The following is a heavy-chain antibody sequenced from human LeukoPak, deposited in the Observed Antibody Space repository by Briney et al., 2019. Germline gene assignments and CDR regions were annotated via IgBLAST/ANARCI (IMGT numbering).Heavy chain of an antibody. J-gene: IGHJ5*02. V-gene: IGHV4-4*07. Sequence: SETLSLTCTVSGGSISSYYWSWIRQPAGKGLEWTGRIYTSGSTNYNPSLKSRVTMSVDTSKNQFSLKLSSVTAADTAVYCCARDFSYYDFWSGYYNAGSNWFDPWGQGTLVTVSS. D-gene: IGHD3-3*01. CDR1: GGSISSYY. CDR2: IYTSGST. CDR3: ARDFSYYDFWSGYYNAGSNWFDP.